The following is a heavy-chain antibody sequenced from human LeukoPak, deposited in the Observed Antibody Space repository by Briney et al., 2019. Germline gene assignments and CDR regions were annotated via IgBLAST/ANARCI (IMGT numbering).Heavy chain of an antibody. CDR3: ATGYYDSSGYYFPFDY. V-gene: IGHV3-74*01. J-gene: IGHJ4*02. CDR2: INTDGSST. Sequence: GGSLRLSFAASGFTFSSYWMHWVRQAPGKGLVWVSRINTDGSSTSYADSVKGRFTISRDNAKNSLYLQMNSLRAEDTAVYYCATGYYDSSGYYFPFDYWGQGTLVTVSS. D-gene: IGHD3-22*01. CDR1: GFTFSSYW.